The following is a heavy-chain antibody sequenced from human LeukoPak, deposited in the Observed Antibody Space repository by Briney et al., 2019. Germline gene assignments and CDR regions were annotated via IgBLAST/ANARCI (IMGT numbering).Heavy chain of an antibody. J-gene: IGHJ6*03. V-gene: IGHV1-2*02. D-gene: IGHD3-3*01. CDR2: INPNSGGT. CDR1: GYTFTGYY. CDR3: ARSGWPFGVVSGPRDYYYYMDV. Sequence: ASVTVSCKASGYTFTGYYMHWVRQAPGQGLEWMGWINPNSGGTNYAQKFQGRVTMTRDTSISTAYMELSRLRSDDTAMYYCARSGWPFGVVSGPRDYYYYMDVWGKGTTVTVSS.